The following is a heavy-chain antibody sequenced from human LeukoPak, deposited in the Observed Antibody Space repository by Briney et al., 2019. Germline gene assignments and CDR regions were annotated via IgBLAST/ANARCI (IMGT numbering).Heavy chain of an antibody. V-gene: IGHV3-30*18. Sequence: GGSLRLSCAASGFTFPIYGMHWVRQAPGKGLEWVAVITKDGSDKYYVDSVKGRFTISRDNSKNTLSLQMNSLRVEDTGIYYCAKDHYGWGQYFYGMDVWGQGTTV. CDR2: ITKDGSDK. J-gene: IGHJ6*02. CDR3: AKDHYGWGQYFYGMDV. D-gene: IGHD3-10*01. CDR1: GFTFPIYG.